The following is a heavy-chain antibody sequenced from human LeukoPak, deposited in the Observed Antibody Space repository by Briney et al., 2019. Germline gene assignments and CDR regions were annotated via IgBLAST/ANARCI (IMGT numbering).Heavy chain of an antibody. Sequence: PSETLSLTCTVSGGSISSSSAYWGWLRQPPGKGLEGIGSIYYSKNTYYNPSLKSRVTISADTSKNQFTLRLDSVSAADTAVYYCASPRGFSYGYFDHWGQGSLVTVSS. CDR1: GGSISSSSAY. CDR3: ASPRGFSYGYFDH. CDR2: IYYSKNT. D-gene: IGHD5-18*01. V-gene: IGHV4-39*01. J-gene: IGHJ4*02.